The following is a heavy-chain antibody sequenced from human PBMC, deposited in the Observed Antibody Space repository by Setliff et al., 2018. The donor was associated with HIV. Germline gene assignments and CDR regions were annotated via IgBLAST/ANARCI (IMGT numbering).Heavy chain of an antibody. CDR3: AGVFGVYYDKEGPYDAFDI. D-gene: IGHD3-22*01. Sequence: GASVKVSCKASGGTFSSYAISWVRQAPGQGLEWMGGIIPIFGTANYAQKFQGRVTSTTDESTSTAYMELSSLRSEDTAVYYCAGVFGVYYDKEGPYDAFDIWGQGTMVTVSS. CDR2: IIPIFGTA. V-gene: IGHV1-69*05. J-gene: IGHJ3*02. CDR1: GGTFSSYA.